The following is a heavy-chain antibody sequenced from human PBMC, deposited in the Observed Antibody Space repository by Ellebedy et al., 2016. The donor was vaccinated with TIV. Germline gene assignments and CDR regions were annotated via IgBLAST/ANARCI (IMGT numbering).Heavy chain of an antibody. D-gene: IGHD6-19*01. J-gene: IGHJ6*02. Sequence: GESLKISCGASGFTFSSYAMPWVRQAPGKGLEWVSVITDTGGSTYYANSVKGRFTISSDNSKNTLYLQMNRLRAEDTAVYFCAKRPRIVVGGNPRGPWNGMDVWGQGTTVTVSS. CDR3: AKRPRIVVGGNPRGPWNGMDV. CDR1: GFTFSSYA. V-gene: IGHV3-23*01. CDR2: ITDTGGST.